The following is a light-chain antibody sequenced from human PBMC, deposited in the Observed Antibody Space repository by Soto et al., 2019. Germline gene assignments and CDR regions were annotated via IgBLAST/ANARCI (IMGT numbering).Light chain of an antibody. Sequence: EIALTQSPGTLSLSPGERATLSCRASQSVSSSYLAWYQQKPGQAPRLLIYDASSRASGVPDRFSGSGSGTDFATTISRLETEDSAVYFCQKYGVSSPGTFGQVTKVDIK. V-gene: IGKV3-20*01. CDR2: DAS. CDR1: QSVSSSY. J-gene: IGKJ1*01. CDR3: QKYGVSSPGT.